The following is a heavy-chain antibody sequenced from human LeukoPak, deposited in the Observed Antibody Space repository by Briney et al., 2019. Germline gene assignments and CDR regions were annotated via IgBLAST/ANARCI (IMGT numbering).Heavy chain of an antibody. CDR1: GFTFSSYW. D-gene: IGHD6-19*01. Sequence: PGGSLRLSCAAWGFTFSSYWMSWVRQAPGKGLEWVANIKQDGSEKYYVDSVKGRFTISRDNAKNSLYLQMNSLRAEDTAVYYCASLIAVAGTVDYWGQGTLVTVSS. CDR2: IKQDGSEK. V-gene: IGHV3-7*01. J-gene: IGHJ4*02. CDR3: ASLIAVAGTVDY.